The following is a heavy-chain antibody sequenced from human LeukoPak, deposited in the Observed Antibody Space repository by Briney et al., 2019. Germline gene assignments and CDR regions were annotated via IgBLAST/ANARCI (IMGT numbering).Heavy chain of an antibody. Sequence: GGSLRLSCAASGFTFSDHYMDWVRQAPGKRLEWVGHIRNRANSYTTFYAASVKGRFTISRDDSQNSLYLQMNSLQTEDTAVYYCADLGDTLWGQGTLVTVSS. J-gene: IGHJ4*02. CDR1: GFTFSDHY. D-gene: IGHD1-26*01. V-gene: IGHV3-72*01. CDR2: IRNRANSYTT. CDR3: ADLGDTL.